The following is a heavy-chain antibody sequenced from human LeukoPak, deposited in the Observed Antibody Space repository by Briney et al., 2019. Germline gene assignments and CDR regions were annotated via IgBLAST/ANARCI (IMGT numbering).Heavy chain of an antibody. CDR2: ISGSGDRT. Sequence: GGSLRLSCAASGFTFITYAMSWVRQAPGKGLEWVSAISGSGDRTHYADSVKGRFTVSRDTSKNTLFLQMNSLRAEDTAVYYCAKLLRGVVVPYFDYWGQGTLVAASS. D-gene: IGHD3-10*01. J-gene: IGHJ4*02. CDR1: GFTFITYA. V-gene: IGHV3-23*01. CDR3: AKLLRGVVVPYFDY.